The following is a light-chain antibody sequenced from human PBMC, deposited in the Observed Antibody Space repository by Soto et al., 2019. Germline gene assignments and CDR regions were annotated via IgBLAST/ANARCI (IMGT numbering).Light chain of an antibody. J-gene: IGKJ1*01. V-gene: IGKV3-15*01. CDR3: QQYNNWWT. CDR1: QSVSSN. Sequence: EIVMTQSPATLSVSPGERATLSCRASQSVSSNLAWYQQKPGQAPRLLISGASTRATGIPARFSGSGSETEFTLTISSLQSEDFAFYYCQQYNNWWTFGQGTKVEIK. CDR2: GAS.